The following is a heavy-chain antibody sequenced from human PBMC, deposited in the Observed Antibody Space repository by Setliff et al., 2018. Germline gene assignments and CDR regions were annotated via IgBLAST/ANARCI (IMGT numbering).Heavy chain of an antibody. CDR1: GGSFSTYF. CDR2: ISHSGST. D-gene: IGHD2-2*01. Sequence: LSLTCAVYGGSFSTYFWSWIRQPPGKGLEWIGEISHSGSTNYNPSLKSRVTMSVDTSKNQFSLNLNPVTAADTAVYYFRLAHCNTTSCEEALDFWSQGTLVTVSS. V-gene: IGHV4-34*01. CDR3: RLAHCNTTSCEEALDF. J-gene: IGHJ4*02.